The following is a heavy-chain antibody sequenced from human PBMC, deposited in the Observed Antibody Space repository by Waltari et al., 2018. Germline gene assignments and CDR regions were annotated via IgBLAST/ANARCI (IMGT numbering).Heavy chain of an antibody. J-gene: IGHJ5*02. Sequence: QVQLQQWGAGLLKPSETLSLTCSVSGASFSAYYWGWVRHVPGKGLEWIGQVRHPGNTNVYPSLQSRVAISIDTTSRQFSLKVFSVTAADTGLYFCTRGGNYDFWSHSPFVDPWGQGTQVIVSS. CDR2: VRHPGNT. V-gene: IGHV4-34*01. CDR1: GASFSAYY. D-gene: IGHD3-3*01. CDR3: TRGGNYDFWSHSPFVDP.